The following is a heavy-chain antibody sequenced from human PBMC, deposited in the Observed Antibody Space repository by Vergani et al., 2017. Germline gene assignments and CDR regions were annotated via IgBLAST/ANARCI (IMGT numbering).Heavy chain of an antibody. Sequence: EVQLLESGGGLVQPGGSLRLSWEASGFSFPGYAMHWVRQAPGKGLEWVSGISWNSGSIGYADSVKGRFTISRDNAKNSLYLKMNSLRAEDTALYYCAKDVDIVATTYFDYWGQGTLVTVSS. J-gene: IGHJ4*02. CDR1: GFSFPGYA. V-gene: IGHV3-9*01. D-gene: IGHD5-12*01. CDR2: ISWNSGSI. CDR3: AKDVDIVATTYFDY.